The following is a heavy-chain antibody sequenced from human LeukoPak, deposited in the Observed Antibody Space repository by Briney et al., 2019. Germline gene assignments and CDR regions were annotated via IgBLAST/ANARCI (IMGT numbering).Heavy chain of an antibody. D-gene: IGHD2-2*01. CDR3: AAYCSSTSCYREYP. CDR2: IYYSGST. J-gene: IGHJ5*02. V-gene: IGHV4-39*01. Sequence: PSASLSLTCTVYGGSISSSSYYWGWIRQPPGKGPERFGSIYYSGSTYYNPSRKCRVTISVDTSKIQFSLKLSSVTAADTAVYYCAAYCSSTSCYREYPWGQGTLVTVSS. CDR1: GGSISSSSYY.